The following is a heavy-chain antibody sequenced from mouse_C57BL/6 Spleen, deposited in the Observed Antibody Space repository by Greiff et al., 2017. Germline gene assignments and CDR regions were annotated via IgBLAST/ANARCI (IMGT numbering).Heavy chain of an antibody. CDR1: GFTFSDYG. Sequence: EVQLQESGGGLVKPGGSLKLSCAASGFTFSDYGMHWVRQAPEKGLEWVAYISSGSSTIYYADTVKGRFTISRDNAKNTLFLQMTSLRSEDTAMYYCARHYGNYFYAMDYWGQGTSVTVSS. J-gene: IGHJ4*01. CDR3: ARHYGNYFYAMDY. CDR2: ISSGSSTI. D-gene: IGHD2-1*01. V-gene: IGHV5-17*01.